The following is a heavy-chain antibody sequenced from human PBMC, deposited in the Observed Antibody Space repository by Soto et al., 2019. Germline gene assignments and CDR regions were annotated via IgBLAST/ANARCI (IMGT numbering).Heavy chain of an antibody. J-gene: IGHJ5*02. CDR3: ARGRVVVVLAATRYWFDP. CDR1: GGSISSGGYY. CDR2: IYYSGST. V-gene: IGHV4-31*03. Sequence: QVQLQESGPGLVKPSQTLSLTCTVSGGSISSGGYYWSWIRQHPGKGLEWIGYIYYSGSTYYNPSLKSRVTISVDTSKNQFSLELSSVTAADTAVYYCARGRVVVVLAATRYWFDPWGQGTLVTVSS. D-gene: IGHD2-15*01.